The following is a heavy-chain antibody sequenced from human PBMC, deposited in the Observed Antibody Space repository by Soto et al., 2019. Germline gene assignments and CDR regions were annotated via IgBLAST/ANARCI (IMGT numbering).Heavy chain of an antibody. CDR1: GFTFSSYG. J-gene: IGHJ4*02. V-gene: IGHV3-33*01. CDR2: IWYDGSNK. CDR3: ARDRGVTTLRRFDH. D-gene: IGHD1-1*01. Sequence: QVQLVESGGGVVQPGRSLRLSCAASGFTFSSYGMHWVRLAPGKGLEWVAGIWYDGSNKYYADSVKGRFSISRDNSRNTLYLQMNSLRAEDTAVYYCARDRGVTTLRRFDHWGQGTLVTVSS.